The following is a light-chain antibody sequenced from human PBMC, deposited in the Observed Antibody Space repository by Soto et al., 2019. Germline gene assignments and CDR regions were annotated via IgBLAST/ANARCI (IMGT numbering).Light chain of an antibody. CDR1: TSDIGTYNF. V-gene: IGLV2-14*01. CDR2: EVT. J-gene: IGLJ3*02. Sequence: QSVLTQPASVSGSPGQSITISCTGTTSDIGTYNFVSWYQHHPGKAPKLMIYEVTNRPSGVSNRFSGSKSGNTASLTISGLQAEDEATYYCSSYTTSRPLGVFGGGTKVTVL. CDR3: SSYTTSRPLGV.